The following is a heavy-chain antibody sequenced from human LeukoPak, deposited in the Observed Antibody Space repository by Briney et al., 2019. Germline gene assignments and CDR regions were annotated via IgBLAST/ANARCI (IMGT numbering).Heavy chain of an antibody. CDR3: ARSPYGDSTGPYYFDY. CDR2: IYGGGTT. CDR1: GLTVSNKY. D-gene: IGHD4-17*01. Sequence: GGSLRLSCAASGLTVSNKYMSWVRQAPGKGLERVSVIYGGGTTYYADSVKGRFTISGDNSKNTLYLQMNSLRAEDTAVYYCARSPYGDSTGPYYFDYWGQGTLVTVSS. V-gene: IGHV3-66*01. J-gene: IGHJ4*02.